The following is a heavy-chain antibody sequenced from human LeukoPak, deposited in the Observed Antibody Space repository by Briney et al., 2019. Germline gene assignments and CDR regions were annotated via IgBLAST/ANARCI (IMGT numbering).Heavy chain of an antibody. CDR2: ISSNGGST. J-gene: IGHJ6*02. CDR1: GFTFSSYA. D-gene: IGHD5-18*01. Sequence: TGGSLRLSCAASGFTFSSYAMHWVRQAPGKGLEYVSAISSNGGSTYYANSVKGRFTISRDNSKNTLYLQMGSLRAEDMAVYYCAREDVDTAMTLDLLGNYYGMDVWGQGTTVTVSS. CDR3: AREDVDTAMTLDLLGNYYGMDV. V-gene: IGHV3-64*01.